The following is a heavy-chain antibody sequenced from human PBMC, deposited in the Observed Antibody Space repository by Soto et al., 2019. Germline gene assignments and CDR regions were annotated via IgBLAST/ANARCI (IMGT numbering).Heavy chain of an antibody. CDR2: ISYDGSNK. V-gene: IGHV3-30-3*01. J-gene: IGHJ6*02. CDR3: AREAAAMAKNGNYGMDV. Sequence: GGSLRLSCAASGFTFSSYAMHWVRQAPGKGLEWVAVISYDGSNKYYADSVKGRFTISRENSKNTLYLQMNSLRAEDTAVYYCAREAAAMAKNGNYGMDVWGQGTTVTVSS. D-gene: IGHD5-18*01. CDR1: GFTFSSYA.